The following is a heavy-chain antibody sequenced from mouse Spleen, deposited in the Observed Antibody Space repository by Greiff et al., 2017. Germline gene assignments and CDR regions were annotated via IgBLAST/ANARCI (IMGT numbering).Heavy chain of an antibody. V-gene: IGHV2-9-1*01. CDR1: GFSLTSYA. D-gene: IGHD1-1*01. CDR3: ARGFTTVVAYYAMDY. CDR2: IWTGGGT. J-gene: IGHJ4*01. Sequence: VKLMESGPGLVAPSQSLSITCTVSGFSLTSYAISWVRQPPGKGLEWLGVIWTGGGTNYNSALKSRLSISKDNSKSQVFLKMNSLQTDDTARYYCARGFTTVVAYYAMDYWGQGTSVTVSS.